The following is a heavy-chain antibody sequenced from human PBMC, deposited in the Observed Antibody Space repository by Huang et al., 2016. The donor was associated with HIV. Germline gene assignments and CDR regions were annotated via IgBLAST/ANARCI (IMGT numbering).Heavy chain of an antibody. J-gene: IGHJ3*02. Sequence: QVQLVESGGGVVQPGRSLRLSCAASGFPFNNHAMHWVRHDPGKVLDWGAVISNDGSNNYYADSVKGRFTISRDSSKSTLFLHMTSLRTEDTAVYYCARAKDTWDAYDIWGQGTMVIVSS. CDR3: ARAKDTWDAYDI. CDR2: ISNDGSNN. D-gene: IGHD5-18*01. V-gene: IGHV3-30-3*01. CDR1: GFPFNNHA.